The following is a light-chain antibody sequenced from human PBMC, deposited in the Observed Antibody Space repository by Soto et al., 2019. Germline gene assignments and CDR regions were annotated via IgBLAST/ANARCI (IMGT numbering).Light chain of an antibody. Sequence: DIQMTQSPSTLSGSVGDGVTITCRASQTISSWLAWYQQKPGKAPKLLIYKASTLKSGVPSRFSGSGSGTEFTLTISSLEPEDSAVYYCHQRQSWPRTFGQGTKVDIK. CDR1: QTISSW. CDR2: KAS. J-gene: IGKJ1*01. CDR3: HQRQSWPRT. V-gene: IGKV1-5*03.